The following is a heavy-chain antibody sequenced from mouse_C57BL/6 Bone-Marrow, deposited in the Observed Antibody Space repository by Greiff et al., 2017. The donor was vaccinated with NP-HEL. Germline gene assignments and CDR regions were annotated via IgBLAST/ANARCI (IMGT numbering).Heavy chain of an antibody. J-gene: IGHJ2*01. CDR1: GFSLTSYA. CDR3: ARTREWLLRVYFDY. D-gene: IGHD2-3*01. V-gene: IGHV2-9-1*01. Sequence: VKLMESGPGLVAPSQSLSITCTVSGFSLTSYAISWVRQPPGKGLEWLGVIWTGGGTTYYSALKSRLSISKDNSKSQVFLKMNSLQTDDTARYYCARTREWLLRVYFDYWGRGTTLTVSS. CDR2: IWTGGGT.